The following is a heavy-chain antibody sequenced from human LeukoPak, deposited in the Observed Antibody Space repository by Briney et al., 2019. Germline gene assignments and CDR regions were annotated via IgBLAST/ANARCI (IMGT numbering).Heavy chain of an antibody. CDR2: ISAYNGNT. V-gene: IGHV1-18*04. J-gene: IGHJ4*02. Sequence: ASVKVSCKASGYTFTSYYMHWVRQAPGQGLEWMGWISAYNGNTNYAQKLQGRVTMTTDTSTSTAYMELRSLRSDDTAVYYCARDRRRIAAAGNIDYWGQGTLVTVSS. CDR3: ARDRRRIAAAGNIDY. CDR1: GYTFTSYY. D-gene: IGHD6-13*01.